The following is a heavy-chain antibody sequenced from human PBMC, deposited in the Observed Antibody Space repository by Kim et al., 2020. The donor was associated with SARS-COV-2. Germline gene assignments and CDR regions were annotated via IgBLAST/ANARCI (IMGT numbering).Heavy chain of an antibody. Sequence: GGSLRLSCAASGFTFSSYAMSWVRQAPGKGLEWVSANSGSGGSTYYADSVKGRFTISRDNSKNTLYLQMNSLRAEDTAVYYCANSPYHDFCSDAYHFDYWGQGTLVTVSS. D-gene: IGHD3-3*01. J-gene: IGHJ4*02. CDR3: ANSPYHDFCSDAYHFDY. V-gene: IGHV3-23*01. CDR1: GFTFSSYA. CDR2: NSGSGGST.